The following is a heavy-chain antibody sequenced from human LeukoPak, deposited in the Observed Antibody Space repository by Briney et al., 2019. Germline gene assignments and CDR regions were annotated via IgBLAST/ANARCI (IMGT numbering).Heavy chain of an antibody. D-gene: IGHD6-19*01. V-gene: IGHV3-23*01. CDR1: GFTFSNAW. CDR2: ISGSGGST. Sequence: GGSLRLSCAASGFTFSNAWMSWVRQAPGKGLEWVSAISGSGGSTYYADSVKGRFTISRDNSKNTLYLQMNSLRAEDTAVYYCAKDLQWLGRYFDLWGRGTLVTVSS. J-gene: IGHJ2*01. CDR3: AKDLQWLGRYFDL.